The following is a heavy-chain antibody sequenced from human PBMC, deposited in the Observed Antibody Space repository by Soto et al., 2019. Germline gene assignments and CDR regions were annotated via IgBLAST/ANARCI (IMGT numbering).Heavy chain of an antibody. CDR2: IYYSGNT. CDR1: GDSISSGGYY. V-gene: IGHV4-31*03. Sequence: PSETLSLTCTVSGDSISSGGYYWSWIRQHPGKGLEWIGYIYYSGNTYYNPSLKGRVTISVDTSKHQFSLKLSSVTAADTAVYYWARVGEGYDNDYYYGMDVWGQGTTVTVSS. J-gene: IGHJ6*02. CDR3: ARVGEGYDNDYYYGMDV. D-gene: IGHD5-12*01.